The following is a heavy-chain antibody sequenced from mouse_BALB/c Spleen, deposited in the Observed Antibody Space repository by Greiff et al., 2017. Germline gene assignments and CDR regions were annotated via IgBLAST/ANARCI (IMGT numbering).Heavy chain of an antibody. CDR2: INPYNDGT. CDR3: ARTTNDYYGPAWFAY. D-gene: IGHD1-1*01. J-gene: IGHJ3*01. V-gene: IGHV1-14*01. CDR1: GYTFTSYV. Sequence: EVKLQESGPELVKPGASVKMSCKASGYTFTSYVMHWVKQKPGQGLEWIGYINPYNDGTKYNEKFKGKATLTSDKSSSTAYMELSSLTSEDSAVYYCARTTNDYYGPAWFAYWGQGTLVTVSA.